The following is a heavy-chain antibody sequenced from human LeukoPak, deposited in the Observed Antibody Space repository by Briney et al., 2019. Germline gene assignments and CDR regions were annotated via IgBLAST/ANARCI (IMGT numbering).Heavy chain of an antibody. CDR3: AKAQYSSGHGNDY. CDR1: GFTFSSYE. CDR2: ISGSGGST. Sequence: PGGSLRPSCAASGFTFSSYEMNWVRQAPGKGLEWVSAISGSGGSTYYADSVKGRFTISRDNSKNTLYLRMNSLRAEDTAVYYCAKAQYSSGHGNDYWGQGTLVTVSS. D-gene: IGHD6-19*01. J-gene: IGHJ4*02. V-gene: IGHV3-23*01.